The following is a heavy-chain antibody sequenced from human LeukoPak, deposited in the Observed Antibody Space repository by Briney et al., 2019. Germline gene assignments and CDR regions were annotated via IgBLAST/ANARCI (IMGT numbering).Heavy chain of an antibody. Sequence: GGSLRLSCAASGFTFSSYGMHWVRQAPGKGLEWVAVISYDGSNKYYADSVKGRFTISRDNSKNTLYLQMNSLSAEDTAVYYCACTLRIQLGGFDYWGQGTLVTVSS. J-gene: IGHJ4*02. D-gene: IGHD5-18*01. CDR3: ACTLRIQLGGFDY. CDR1: GFTFSSYG. CDR2: ISYDGSNK. V-gene: IGHV3-30*03.